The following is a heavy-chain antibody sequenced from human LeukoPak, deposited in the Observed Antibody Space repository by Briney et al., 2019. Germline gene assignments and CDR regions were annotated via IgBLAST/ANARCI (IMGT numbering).Heavy chain of an antibody. CDR1: GYTFTGYY. V-gene: IGHV1-2*02. D-gene: IGHD1-26*01. Sequence: ASVKVSCTASGYTFTGYYMHWVRQAPGQGLEWMGWINPNSGGTNYAQKFQGRVTMTRDTSISTAYMELSRLRSDDTAVYYCARAPRYSENLVDPWGQGTLVTVSS. CDR3: ARAPRYSENLVDP. CDR2: INPNSGGT. J-gene: IGHJ5*02.